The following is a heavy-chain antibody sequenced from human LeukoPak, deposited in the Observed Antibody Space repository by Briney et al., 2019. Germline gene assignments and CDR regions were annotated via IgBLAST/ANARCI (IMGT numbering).Heavy chain of an antibody. D-gene: IGHD1-26*01. V-gene: IGHV3-73*01. Sequence: GGSLKLSCAASGFTFSDCAIHWVRQASGTGLEWVGLIESKAKSYATVYAASMKGRFTISRDELKNTAFLQLNSLKTDDTAVYYCTRDGGSYSHLDFWGQGTLVTVSS. CDR3: TRDGGSYSHLDF. CDR1: GFTFSDCA. CDR2: IESKAKSYAT. J-gene: IGHJ4*02.